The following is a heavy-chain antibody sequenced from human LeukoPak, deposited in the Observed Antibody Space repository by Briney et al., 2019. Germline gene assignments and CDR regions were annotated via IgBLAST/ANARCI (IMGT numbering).Heavy chain of an antibody. CDR2: IYYSGST. CDR1: GGSISSSSYY. Sequence: SETLSLTCTVSGGSISSSSYYWGWIRQPPGKGLEWIGSIYYSGSTYYNPSLKSRVTISVDTSKNQFSLKLSSVTAADTAVYYCARHVGPIAARPPGWFDPWGQGTLVTISS. J-gene: IGHJ5*02. V-gene: IGHV4-39*01. CDR3: ARHVGPIAARPPGWFDP. D-gene: IGHD6-6*01.